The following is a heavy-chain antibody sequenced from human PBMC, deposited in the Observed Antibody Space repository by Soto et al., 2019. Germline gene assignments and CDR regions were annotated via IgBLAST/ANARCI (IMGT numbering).Heavy chain of an antibody. V-gene: IGHV3-21*01. CDR2: ISSSSSYI. CDR3: ARTNRRRTYYYDSSGYYGYYGMDV. D-gene: IGHD3-22*01. CDR1: GFTFSSYS. J-gene: IGHJ6*02. Sequence: AGGSLRLSCAASGFTFSSYSMNWVRQAPGKGLEWVSSISSSSSYIYYADSVKGRFTISRGNAKNSLYLQMSSLRAEDTAVYYCARTNRRRTYYYDSSGYYGYYGMDVWGQGTTVTVSS.